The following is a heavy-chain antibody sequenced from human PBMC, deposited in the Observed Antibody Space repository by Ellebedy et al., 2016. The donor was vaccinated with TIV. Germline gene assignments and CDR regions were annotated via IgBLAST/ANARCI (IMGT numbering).Heavy chain of an antibody. CDR3: ARRQDIVLMVYASRAFDY. V-gene: IGHV4-31*03. Sequence: SETLSLTXTVSGGSISSGGYYWSWIRQHPGKGLKWIGYIYYSGSTYYNPSLKSRVTISVDTSKNQFSLKLSSVTAADTAVYYCARRQDIVLMVYASRAFDYWGQGTLVTVSS. J-gene: IGHJ4*02. CDR1: GGSISSGGYY. D-gene: IGHD2-8*01. CDR2: IYYSGST.